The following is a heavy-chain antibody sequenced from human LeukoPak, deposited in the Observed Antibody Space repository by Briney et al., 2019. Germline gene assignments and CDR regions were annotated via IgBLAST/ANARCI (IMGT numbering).Heavy chain of an antibody. CDR1: GFTFSSSA. J-gene: IGHJ4*02. Sequence: GGSLRLSCATSGFTFSSSAMSWVRQAPGKGLEWVSSISTSGGGTYYADSVKGRFTISRDNAKNSLYLQMNSLRAEDTALYYCAKAHSMYYYDSSGFDYWGQGTLVTVSS. CDR2: ISTSGGGT. V-gene: IGHV3-23*01. CDR3: AKAHSMYYYDSSGFDY. D-gene: IGHD3-22*01.